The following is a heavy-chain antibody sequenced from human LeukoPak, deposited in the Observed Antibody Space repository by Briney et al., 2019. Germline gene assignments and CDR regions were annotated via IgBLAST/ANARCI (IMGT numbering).Heavy chain of an antibody. D-gene: IGHD3-10*01. V-gene: IGHV3-23*01. CDR2: ISGSARST. CDR1: GFTFSSYA. J-gene: IGHJ5*02. Sequence: GGSLRLSCAASGFTFSSYAMSWVRQAPGKGLEWVSTISGSARSTYYADSVKGRFTLSRDYSKNRLYLQMNSLRAEDTAVYYCAKDVLGEDNWFDPWGQGTLVTVSS. CDR3: AKDVLGEDNWFDP.